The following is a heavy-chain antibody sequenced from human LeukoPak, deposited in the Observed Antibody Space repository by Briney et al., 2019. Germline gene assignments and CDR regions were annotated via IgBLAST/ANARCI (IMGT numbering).Heavy chain of an antibody. CDR2: IGGGGTST. J-gene: IGHJ4*02. V-gene: IGHV3-23*01. Sequence: PGGSLRLSCAASGFTFTYCAMNWVRQAPGKGLEWVSTIGGGGTSTYYADSVKGRFTISRDNAKNSLYLQMNSLRAGDTAVYYCARNSGYDENDYWGQGTLVTVSS. CDR3: ARNSGYDENDY. D-gene: IGHD5-12*01. CDR1: GFTFTYCA.